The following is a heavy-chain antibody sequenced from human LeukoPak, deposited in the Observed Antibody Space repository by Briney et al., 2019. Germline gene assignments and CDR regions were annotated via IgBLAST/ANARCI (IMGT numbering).Heavy chain of an antibody. CDR1: DGSFSGYY. Sequence: PSETLSLTCAVYDGSFSGYYWSWIRQPPGKGLEWIGEINHSGSTNYNPSLKSRVTISVDTSKNQFSLKLSSVTAADTAVYYCASSLGELSLNPGDYWGQGTLVTVSS. D-gene: IGHD3-16*02. J-gene: IGHJ4*02. CDR3: ASSLGELSLNPGDY. CDR2: INHSGST. V-gene: IGHV4-34*01.